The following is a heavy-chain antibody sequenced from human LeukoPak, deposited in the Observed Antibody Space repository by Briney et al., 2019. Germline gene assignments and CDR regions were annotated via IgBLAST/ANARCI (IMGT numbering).Heavy chain of an antibody. J-gene: IGHJ4*02. Sequence: PGGSLRLSCAASGFTFSRYGMSWVRQAPGKGLEWVSAISGSGGSTYYADSVKGRFTISRDNSKNTLYLQMNSLRAEDTAVYYCAKDYYYGSGSYYDYWGQGTLVTVSS. CDR3: AKDYYYGSGSYYDY. D-gene: IGHD3-10*01. CDR2: ISGSGGST. CDR1: GFTFSRYG. V-gene: IGHV3-23*01.